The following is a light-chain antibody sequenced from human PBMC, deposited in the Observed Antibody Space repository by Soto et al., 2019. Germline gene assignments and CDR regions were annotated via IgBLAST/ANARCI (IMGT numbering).Light chain of an antibody. CDR1: SSYIGAGYH. CDR3: QSYDSSLSGSV. CDR2: GNS. J-gene: IGLJ3*02. V-gene: IGLV1-40*01. Sequence: QAVVTQPPSVSGAPGQRVTISCTGSSSYIGAGYHVHWYQQLPGTAPKLLIYGNSNRPSGVPDRFSGSKSGTSASLAITGLQAEDEADYYCQSYDSSLSGSVFGGGTQLTVL.